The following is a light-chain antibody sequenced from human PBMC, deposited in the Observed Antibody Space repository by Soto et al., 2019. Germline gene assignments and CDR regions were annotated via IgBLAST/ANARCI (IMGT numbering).Light chain of an antibody. CDR2: GAS. CDR1: QSVSSTY. CDR3: QQYGSSPPIT. Sequence: NGLTQSPGTLSLSPGERATLSCRASQSVSSTYLAWYQQKPGQAPRLLIYGASSRATGIPDRFSGSGSGIDFTLTISRLEPEDFAVYYCQQYGSSPPITFGQGTRLENK. J-gene: IGKJ5*01. V-gene: IGKV3-20*01.